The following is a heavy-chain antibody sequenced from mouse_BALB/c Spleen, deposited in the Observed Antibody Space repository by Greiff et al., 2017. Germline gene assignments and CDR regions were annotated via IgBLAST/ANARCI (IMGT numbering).Heavy chain of an antibody. CDR3: ARNYGSSTSNWFAY. D-gene: IGHD1-1*01. J-gene: IGHJ3*01. CDR1: GYTFTSYW. CDR2: INPSTGYT. Sequence: QVQLQQSGAELAKPGASVKMSCKASGYTFTSYWMHWVKQRPGQGLEWIGYINPSTGYTEYNQKFKDKATLTADKSSSTAYMQLSSLTSEDSAVYYCARNYGSSTSNWFAYWGQGTLVTVSA. V-gene: IGHV1-7*01.